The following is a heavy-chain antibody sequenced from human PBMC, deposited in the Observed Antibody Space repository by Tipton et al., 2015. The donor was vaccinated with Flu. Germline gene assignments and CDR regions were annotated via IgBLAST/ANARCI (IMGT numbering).Heavy chain of an antibody. CDR3: ARDPSEWSYDAFDI. D-gene: IGHD3-3*01. V-gene: IGHV4-31*03. J-gene: IGHJ3*02. Sequence: TLSLTCTVSGGSISSGGYYWSWIRQHPGKGLEWIGYIYYSGSTYYNPSLKSRVTISVDTSKNQFSLKLSSATAADTAVYYCARDPSEWSYDAFDIWGQGTMVPVSS. CDR1: GGSISSGGYY. CDR2: IYYSGST.